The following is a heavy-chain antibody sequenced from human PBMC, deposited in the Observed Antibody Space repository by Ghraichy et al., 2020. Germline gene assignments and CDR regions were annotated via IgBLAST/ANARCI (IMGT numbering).Heavy chain of an antibody. Sequence: GGSLRLACAASGFTVSSSYMSWVRQAPGKGLEWLSIIHGGGGTYYADSVKGRFTMSRDNSKDTLHLHMNSVRAEDAAVYYCVGSSSTWYAGLFDYWGQGTVVTVSS. CDR2: IHGGGGT. D-gene: IGHD6-13*01. CDR1: GFTVSSSY. CDR3: VGSSSTWYAGLFDY. V-gene: IGHV3-66*01. J-gene: IGHJ4*02.